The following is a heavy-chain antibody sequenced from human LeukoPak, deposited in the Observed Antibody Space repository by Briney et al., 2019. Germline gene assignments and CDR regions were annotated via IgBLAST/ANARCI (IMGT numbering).Heavy chain of an antibody. Sequence: PGGSLRLSCAASGFTFSDYYMSWIRQAPGKGLEWVSYISSSGSTIYYADSVKGRFTISRDNAKNSLYLQMNSLRAEDTAVYYCARARLSSYSSESDYWGQGTLVTVSS. D-gene: IGHD6-19*01. CDR1: GFTFSDYY. CDR3: ARARLSSYSSESDY. V-gene: IGHV3-11*04. CDR2: ISSSGSTI. J-gene: IGHJ4*02.